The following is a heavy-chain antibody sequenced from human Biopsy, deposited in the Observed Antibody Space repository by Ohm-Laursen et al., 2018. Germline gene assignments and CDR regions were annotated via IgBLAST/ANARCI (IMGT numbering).Heavy chain of an antibody. J-gene: IGHJ6*02. D-gene: IGHD5-12*01. V-gene: IGHV4-34*01. CDR2: INQSGST. Sequence: TLSLACAVNGESSSGYFWNWIRQPPGKGLEWIGEINQSGSTKYNPSLKRRATLSADSSNSQFSLRLTSVTAADTAIYYCARGSGYFKLDVWGQGTTVTVSS. CDR3: ARGSGYFKLDV. CDR1: GESSSGYF.